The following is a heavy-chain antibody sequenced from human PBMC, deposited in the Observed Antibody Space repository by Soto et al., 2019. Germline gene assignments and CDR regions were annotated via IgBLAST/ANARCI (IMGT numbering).Heavy chain of an antibody. CDR1: GYTFTSYG. J-gene: IGHJ6*02. Sequence: QVQLVQSGAEVKKPGASVKVSCKASGYTFTSYGISWVRQAPGQGLEWMGWISAYNGNTNYAQKLQGRVTMTTDTXXSXAXXDLRSLSSDDTAVYYCARAYRNIVVLLGYYYGMDVWGQGTTVTVSS. CDR2: ISAYNGNT. D-gene: IGHD2-15*01. CDR3: ARAYRNIVVLLGYYYGMDV. V-gene: IGHV1-18*01.